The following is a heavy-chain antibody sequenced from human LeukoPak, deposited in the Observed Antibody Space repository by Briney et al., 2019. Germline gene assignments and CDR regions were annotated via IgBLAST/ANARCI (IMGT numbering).Heavy chain of an antibody. CDR1: GFTFSSYA. D-gene: IGHD2-2*01. CDR3: AKCIVVVPAARGYMDV. Sequence: GGSLRLSCAASGFTFSSYAMSWVRQAPGKGLGWVSAISGSGGSTYYADSVKGRFTISRDNSKNTLYLQMNSLRAEDTAVYYCAKCIVVVPAARGYMDVWGKGTTVTVSS. J-gene: IGHJ6*03. V-gene: IGHV3-23*01. CDR2: ISGSGGST.